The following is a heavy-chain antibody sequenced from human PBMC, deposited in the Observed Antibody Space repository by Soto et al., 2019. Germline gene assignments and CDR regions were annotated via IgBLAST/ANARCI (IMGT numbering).Heavy chain of an antibody. V-gene: IGHV3-9*01. Sequence: EVQLVESGGGLVQPGRSLRLSCAASGFTFDDYAMHWVRQAPGKGLEWVSGISWHSGSIGDADSVKGRFTISRDNAKNSLYLQMNSPRAADTALYYCAKDIGQFWGPADAFDIWGHGTMVTVSS. J-gene: IGHJ3*02. CDR3: AKDIGQFWGPADAFDI. CDR2: ISWHSGSI. CDR1: GFTFDDYA. D-gene: IGHD3-3*02.